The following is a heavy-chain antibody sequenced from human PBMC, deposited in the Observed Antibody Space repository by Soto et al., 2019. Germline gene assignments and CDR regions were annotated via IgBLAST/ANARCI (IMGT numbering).Heavy chain of an antibody. Sequence: QMHLVESGGGVVQPGRSLTLSCVASGFTFTSSGIHWVRQAPGKGLEWVAVIWYDGSNKYYGDSVKGRFSISRDNSKNTVYLQMNSLRAEYTAVYYCARDRRFLEWRAYWGQGTLVSVSS. CDR2: IWYDGSNK. CDR1: GFTFTSSG. CDR3: ARDRRFLEWRAY. J-gene: IGHJ4*02. D-gene: IGHD3-3*01. V-gene: IGHV3-33*01.